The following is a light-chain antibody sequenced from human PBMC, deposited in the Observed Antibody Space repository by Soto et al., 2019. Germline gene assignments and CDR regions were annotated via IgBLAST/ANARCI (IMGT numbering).Light chain of an antibody. CDR1: QGIGDT. J-gene: IGKJ4*01. Sequence: EVVIRQSPAALSFSPGGCAAVSCRASQGIGDTLAWYQHKPGQAPRLLIYDTSTRATGVPTRFSGSRSGAEFTLTINSLQSEDFAVYYCQPYNNWPLTFGGGTKVDIK. CDR2: DTS. CDR3: QPYNNWPLT. V-gene: IGKV3-15*01.